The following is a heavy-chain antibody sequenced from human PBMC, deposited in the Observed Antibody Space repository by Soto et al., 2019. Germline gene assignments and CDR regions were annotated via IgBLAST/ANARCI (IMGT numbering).Heavy chain of an antibody. CDR3: ARGVYGSGNYYTGPSAFDI. Sequence: QVQLEQSGAEVKKPGSSVKVSCKASGGTLSDHGVAWLRQAPGQGLEWMGGTIPVFNTAKYAQKFQGRVTVTADKFTNRAYLELSSLRSEDTAFYFCARGVYGSGNYYTGPSAFDIWGAGTMVIVSS. V-gene: IGHV1-69*06. D-gene: IGHD3-10*01. CDR1: GGTLSDHG. CDR2: TIPVFNTA. J-gene: IGHJ3*02.